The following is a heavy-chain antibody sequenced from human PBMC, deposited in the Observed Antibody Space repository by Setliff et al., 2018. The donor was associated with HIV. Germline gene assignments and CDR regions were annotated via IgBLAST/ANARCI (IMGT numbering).Heavy chain of an antibody. Sequence: SETLSLTCTVSGGSISSSSYYWGWIRQPPGKGLEWIGSIYYRGSTYYNPSLKSRVTISVDTSKNQFSLKLNSVTAADTAVYYCARLTRIPTAGHWGQGTLVTVSS. CDR1: GGSISSSSYY. V-gene: IGHV4-39*01. CDR3: ARLTRIPTAGH. J-gene: IGHJ4*02. D-gene: IGHD6-13*01. CDR2: IYYRGST.